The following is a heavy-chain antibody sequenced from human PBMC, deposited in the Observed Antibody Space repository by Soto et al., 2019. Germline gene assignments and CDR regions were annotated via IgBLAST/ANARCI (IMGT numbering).Heavy chain of an antibody. V-gene: IGHV3-21*01. Sequence: EVQLVESGGGLVKPGGSLRLSCAASGFTFSSYSMNWVRQAPGKGLEWVSSISSSSSYIYYADSVKGRFTISRDNAKNSLYRQMNSLRAEDTAVYYCARESGYYTYSMDVWGQGTTVTVSS. D-gene: IGHD3-3*01. CDR2: ISSSSSYI. CDR3: ARESGYYTYSMDV. J-gene: IGHJ6*01. CDR1: GFTFSSYS.